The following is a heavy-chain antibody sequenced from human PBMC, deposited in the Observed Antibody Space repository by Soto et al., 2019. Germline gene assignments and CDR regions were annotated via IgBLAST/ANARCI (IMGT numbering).Heavy chain of an antibody. CDR1: GGSVSSGSYY. CDR2: IYYSGST. CDR3: ARGGFYGMDV. D-gene: IGHD3-10*01. V-gene: IGHV4-61*01. Sequence: SETLSLTCTVSGGSVSSGSYYWSWIRQPPGKGLEWIGYIYYSGSTNYNPSLKSRVTISVDTSKNQFSLKLSSVTAADTAVYYCARGGFYGMDVWGQGTTVTV. J-gene: IGHJ6*02.